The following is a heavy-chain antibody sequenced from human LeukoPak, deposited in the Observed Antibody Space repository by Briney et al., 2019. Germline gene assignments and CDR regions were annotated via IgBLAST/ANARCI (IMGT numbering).Heavy chain of an antibody. D-gene: IGHD6-19*01. CDR3: AIRTPGSAWYEY. V-gene: IGHV3-23*01. J-gene: IGHJ4*02. CDR1: GFTFSKYA. Sequence: PGGSLRLSCAASGFTFSKYAMSWVRQAPGKGLEWVSAISAWSDNIHYADSVRGRFAISRDNSKNMLYLQMNSLRAEDTAVYYCAIRTPGSAWYEYWGQGTLVTVSS. CDR2: ISAWSDNI.